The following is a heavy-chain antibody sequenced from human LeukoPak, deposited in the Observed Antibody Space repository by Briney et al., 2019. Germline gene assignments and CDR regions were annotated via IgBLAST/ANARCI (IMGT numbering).Heavy chain of an antibody. CDR1: GFTFDDYA. V-gene: IGHV3-9*01. CDR2: ISWNSGSI. CDR3: ARSGYDEPSYRPLDY. D-gene: IGHD3-16*02. Sequence: PGRSLRLSCAASGFTFDDYAMHWVRQAPGKGLEWVSGISWNSGSIGYADSVKGRFTISRDNAKNSLYLQMNSLRAEDTALYYCARSGYDEPSYRPLDYWGQGTLVTVSS. J-gene: IGHJ4*02.